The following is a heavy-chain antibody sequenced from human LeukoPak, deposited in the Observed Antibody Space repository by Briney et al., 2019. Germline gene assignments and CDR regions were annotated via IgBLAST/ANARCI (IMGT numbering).Heavy chain of an antibody. CDR1: GGSISSGGYY. CDR2: IYYSGST. V-gene: IGHV4-31*03. CDR3: ARANSGSYHYYYYYYMDV. J-gene: IGHJ6*03. Sequence: PSETLSLTCTVSGGSISSGGYYWSWIRQHPGKGLEWLGYIYYSGSTYYNPSLKSRVTITVDTSKNQFSLKLSSVTAADTAVYYCARANSGSYHYYYYYYMDVWGKGTTVTVSS. D-gene: IGHD1-26*01.